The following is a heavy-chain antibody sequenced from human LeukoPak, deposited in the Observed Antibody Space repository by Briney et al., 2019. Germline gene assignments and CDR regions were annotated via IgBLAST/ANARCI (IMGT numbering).Heavy chain of an antibody. CDR1: GFTFSSYS. D-gene: IGHD2-15*01. J-gene: IGHJ6*02. CDR3: ARGTLVVVAAYYGMDV. V-gene: IGHV3-21*01. Sequence: GGSLRLSCAASGFTFSSYSMNWVRQAPGKGLEWVSSISSSSSYIYYADSVKGRFTISRDNAKNSLYLQMNSLRAEDTAVYYCARGTLVVVAAYYGMDVWGQGATVTVSS. CDR2: ISSSSSYI.